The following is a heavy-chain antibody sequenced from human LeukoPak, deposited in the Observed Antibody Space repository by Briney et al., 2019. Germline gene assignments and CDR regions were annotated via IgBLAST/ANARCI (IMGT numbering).Heavy chain of an antibody. J-gene: IGHJ5*02. V-gene: IGHV4-4*07. D-gene: IGHD3-10*01. CDR3: ARDSGTTGEVKFDP. CDR1: GFTFSSYG. CDR2: IYSRGTT. Sequence: GSLRLSCAASGFTFSSYGMSWIRQPAGKGLEWIGRIYSRGTTYNPSLKDRVTMSADTSRNHVSLTLNSVTAADTAVYYCARDSGTTGEVKFDPWGQGTLVTVSS.